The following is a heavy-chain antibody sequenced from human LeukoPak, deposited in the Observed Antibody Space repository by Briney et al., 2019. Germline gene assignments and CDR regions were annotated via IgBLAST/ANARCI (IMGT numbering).Heavy chain of an antibody. Sequence: SGGSLRLSCAASGFTFSSYAMSWVRQAPGKGLEWVSAISGRGGSTYYADSVKGRFTISRDNSKNTLYLQMNSLRAEDTAVYYCATLTATPFDYWGQGTLVTVSS. D-gene: IGHD2-15*01. CDR1: GFTFSSYA. V-gene: IGHV3-23*01. CDR3: ATLTATPFDY. J-gene: IGHJ4*02. CDR2: ISGRGGST.